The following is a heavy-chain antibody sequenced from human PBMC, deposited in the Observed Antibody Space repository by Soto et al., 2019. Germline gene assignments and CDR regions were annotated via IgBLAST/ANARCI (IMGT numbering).Heavy chain of an antibody. D-gene: IGHD2-15*01. Sequence: PGGSLRLSCAASGFTFSSYAMSWVRQAPGKGLEWVSAISGSGGSTYYADSVKGRFTISRDSSKNTLYLQMNSLRAEDTAVYYCAKEIVVVVAASMAFDYWGQGTLVTVSS. CDR1: GFTFSSYA. CDR3: AKEIVVVVAASMAFDY. V-gene: IGHV3-23*01. CDR2: ISGSGGST. J-gene: IGHJ4*02.